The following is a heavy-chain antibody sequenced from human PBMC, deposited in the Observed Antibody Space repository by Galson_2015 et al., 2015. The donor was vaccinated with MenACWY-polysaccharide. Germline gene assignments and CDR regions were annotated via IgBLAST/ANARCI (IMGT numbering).Heavy chain of an antibody. V-gene: IGHV1-3*01. J-gene: IGHJ4*02. CDR3: ARDNENLDY. CDR1: GYIFTNYA. Sequence: SVKVSCKASGYIFTNYAMHWVRQAPGQSFEWMGWISAGNGRTEYSQKFQGRVTITRDTSASTAYMEVSSLRSEDTAVYYCARDNENLDYWGQGTLVTVSS. CDR2: ISAGNGRT.